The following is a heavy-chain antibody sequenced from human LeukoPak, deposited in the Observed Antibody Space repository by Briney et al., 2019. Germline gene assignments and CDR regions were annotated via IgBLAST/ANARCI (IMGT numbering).Heavy chain of an antibody. CDR2: IFHTGST. Sequence: SETLSLTCTVSDYSISSGYFWGWIRQPPGKGLEWIGSIFHTGSTYYNPSLKSPVTISVGTSRNQFSLKLSSVTAADTAVYYCAREATTDAFDFWGRGTMVTVSS. D-gene: IGHD1-26*01. CDR1: DYSISSGYF. V-gene: IGHV4-38-2*02. J-gene: IGHJ3*01. CDR3: AREATTDAFDF.